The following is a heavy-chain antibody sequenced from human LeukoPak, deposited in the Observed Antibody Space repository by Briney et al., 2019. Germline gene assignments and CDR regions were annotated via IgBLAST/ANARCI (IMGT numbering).Heavy chain of an antibody. Sequence: PGGSLRLSCAASGFTFSSYGMHWVRQAPGKGLEWVAVIWYDGSNKYYADSVKGRFTISRDNSKNTLYLQMNSLRAEDTAVYYCARDGAAVRSSGWFTNSSAPNFGYWGQGTLVTVSS. CDR2: IWYDGSNK. CDR1: GFTFSSYG. J-gene: IGHJ4*02. V-gene: IGHV3-33*01. CDR3: ARDGAAVRSSGWFTNSSAPNFGY. D-gene: IGHD6-19*01.